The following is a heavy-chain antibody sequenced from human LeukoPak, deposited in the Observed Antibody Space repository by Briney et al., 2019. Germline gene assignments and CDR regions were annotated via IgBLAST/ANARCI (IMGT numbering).Heavy chain of an antibody. D-gene: IGHD6-6*01. J-gene: IGHJ4*02. Sequence: GGSLRLSCAASGFTFSSYGMHWVRQAPGKGLEWVAFIRYDRSNKYYADSVKGRFTTSRDNSKNTLYLQMDSLRAEDTALYYCAKVKEQLSAFDYWGQGTLVTVSS. CDR1: GFTFSSYG. CDR2: IRYDRSNK. V-gene: IGHV3-30*02. CDR3: AKVKEQLSAFDY.